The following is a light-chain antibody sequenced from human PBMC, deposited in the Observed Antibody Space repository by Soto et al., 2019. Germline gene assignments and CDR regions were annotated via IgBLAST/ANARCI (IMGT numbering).Light chain of an antibody. CDR3: QQHNDWLALT. CDR1: KSINSD. V-gene: IGKV3-15*01. CDR2: GAS. J-gene: IGKJ4*01. Sequence: EIVWPNSQPTLSVSPGAKATLSSGRSKSINSDLAWYLQKPGQAPPLLLYGASTRATGIPPTFSGSGSVTEFTLTTSSLQPPDFAVYYCQQHNDWLALTFGGGTKVEIK.